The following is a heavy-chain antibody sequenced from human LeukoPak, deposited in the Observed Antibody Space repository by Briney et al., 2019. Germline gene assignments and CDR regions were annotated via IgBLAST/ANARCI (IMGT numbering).Heavy chain of an antibody. Sequence: SETLSLTCTVSGGSISNYYWSWIRQPAGKGLEWIGRIYTSGSTNYNPSLKSRVTISVDTSKNQFSLKLSSVTAADTAVYYCAQDSSSSDYYYYMDVWGKGTTVTVSS. CDR2: IYTSGST. J-gene: IGHJ6*03. D-gene: IGHD6-6*01. V-gene: IGHV4-4*07. CDR1: GGSISNYY. CDR3: AQDSSSSDYYYYMDV.